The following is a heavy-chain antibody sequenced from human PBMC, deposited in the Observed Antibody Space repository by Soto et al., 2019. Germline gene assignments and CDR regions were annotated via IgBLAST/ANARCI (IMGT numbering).Heavy chain of an antibody. V-gene: IGHV4-31*03. CDR3: ARVGAYCTNGVCYTAWFDP. J-gene: IGHJ5*02. CDR1: GGSISSGGYY. Sequence: SETLYLTCTVSGGSISSGGYYWSWIRQHPGKGLEWIGYIYYSGSTYYNPSLKSRVTISVDTSKNQFSLKLSSVTAADTAVYYCARVGAYCTNGVCYTAWFDPWGQGTLVTVSS. CDR2: IYYSGST. D-gene: IGHD2-8*01.